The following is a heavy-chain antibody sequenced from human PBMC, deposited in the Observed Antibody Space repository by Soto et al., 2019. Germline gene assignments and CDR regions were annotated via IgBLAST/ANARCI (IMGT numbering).Heavy chain of an antibody. V-gene: IGHV3-30-3*01. CDR1: GFTFSSYA. Sequence: GGSLRLSCAASGFTFSSYAMHWVRQAPGKGLEWVAVISYDGSNKYYADSVKGRFTISRDNSKNTLYLQMNSLRAEDTAVYYCARDSTGNGYPSWGQGTLVTVSS. D-gene: IGHD3-22*01. CDR2: ISYDGSNK. J-gene: IGHJ5*02. CDR3: ARDSTGNGYPS.